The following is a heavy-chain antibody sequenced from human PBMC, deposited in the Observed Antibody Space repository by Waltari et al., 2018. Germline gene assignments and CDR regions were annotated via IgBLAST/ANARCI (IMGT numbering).Heavy chain of an antibody. CDR3: ATEPAPGAGINY. D-gene: IGHD6-19*01. Sequence: EVQLVESGGGLVQPGGSLRLSCAGSGFTFGVDSMHWIRQAPGKGLEWVAYISASSAAIYYADSVKGRFTISRDNAKNLLFLQMSNLGAEDMAVYYCATEPAPGAGINYWGQGILVTVSS. J-gene: IGHJ4*02. V-gene: IGHV3-48*01. CDR1: GFTFGVDS. CDR2: ISASSAAI.